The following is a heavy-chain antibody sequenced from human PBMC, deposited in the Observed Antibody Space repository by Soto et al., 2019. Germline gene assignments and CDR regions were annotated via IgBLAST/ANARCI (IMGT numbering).Heavy chain of an antibody. Sequence: SVKVSCKASGYTFSSYAINWVRQAPGQGLEWMGGIIPIFGTANYAQKFQGRVTITADESTSTAYMELSSLRSDDTAVYYCPTASTLVTPYNGFDPWGQGTLVTVSS. CDR2: IIPIFGTA. J-gene: IGHJ5*02. CDR1: GYTFSSYA. V-gene: IGHV1-69*13. CDR3: PTASTLVTPYNGFDP. D-gene: IGHD3-16*01.